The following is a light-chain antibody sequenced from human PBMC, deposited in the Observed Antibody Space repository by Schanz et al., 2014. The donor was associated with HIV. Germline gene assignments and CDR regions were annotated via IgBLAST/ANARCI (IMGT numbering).Light chain of an antibody. V-gene: IGLV1-44*01. CDR3: AAWDDSLKGWV. Sequence: QSVVTQPPSASGTPGQRVTISCSGSSSNIGSNTVHWYQHLPGSAPQLLIYSDNQRPSRVPDRFFGSESGTSASLAISGLQSEDEADYYCAAWDDSLKGWVFGGGTKVTVL. CDR2: SDN. J-gene: IGLJ3*02. CDR1: SSNIGSNT.